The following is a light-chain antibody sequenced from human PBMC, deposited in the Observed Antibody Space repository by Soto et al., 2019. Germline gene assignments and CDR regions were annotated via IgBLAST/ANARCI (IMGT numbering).Light chain of an antibody. V-gene: IGLV1-40*01. CDR2: GNS. J-gene: IGLJ2*01. CDR3: QSYESSLSGYVV. CDR1: SSNIGAGYD. Sequence: QSVLTQPPSVSGAPGQRVTISCTGSSSNIGAGYDVHWYQQLPGTAPKLLIYGNSNRPSGVPDRFSGSKSGTSASLAITGLQAEDEAYYSCQSYESSLSGYVVFGGGTKVTVL.